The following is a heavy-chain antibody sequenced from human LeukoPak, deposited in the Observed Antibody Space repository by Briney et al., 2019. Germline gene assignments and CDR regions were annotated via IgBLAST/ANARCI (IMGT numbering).Heavy chain of an antibody. Sequence: EASVKDSCKASGYTFTSYSISWVRQAPGEGLEWMGLISAYNGNRNYAQKLQGRVTMTADTSTSTAYMELRSLRSDDTAVYYCARGDGPTSNYYGSGSSTLYYYYGMDVWGQGTTVTVSS. J-gene: IGHJ6*02. V-gene: IGHV1-18*01. CDR1: GYTFTSYS. CDR3: ARGDGPTSNYYGSGSSTLYYYYGMDV. CDR2: ISAYNGNR. D-gene: IGHD3-10*01.